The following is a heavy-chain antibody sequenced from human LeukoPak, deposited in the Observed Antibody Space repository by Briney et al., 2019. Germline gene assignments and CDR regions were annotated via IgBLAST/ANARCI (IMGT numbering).Heavy chain of an antibody. V-gene: IGHV3-30-3*01. CDR3: ARDRDSPGFDDFDL. J-gene: IGHJ3*01. CDR2: ISYDGSNK. Sequence: GGSLRLSCAASGFTFSSYAMHWVRQAPGKGLEWVAVISYDGSNKYYADSVKGRFTISRDNSKHTLYLQMNSLRAEDTAVYYCARDRDSPGFDDFDLWGQGTMVTVSS. D-gene: IGHD5-24*01. CDR1: GFTFSSYA.